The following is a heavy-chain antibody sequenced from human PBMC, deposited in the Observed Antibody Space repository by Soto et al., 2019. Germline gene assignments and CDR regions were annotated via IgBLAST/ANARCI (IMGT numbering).Heavy chain of an antibody. V-gene: IGHV3-23*01. J-gene: IGHJ4*02. CDR3: ARDGWAD. CDR1: GFTFSSDA. CDR2: ITGSGDNT. Sequence: VQMLESGGALIQPGGSLRLSCVASGFTFSSDAMSWVRQAPGKGLEWVSAITGSGDNTYYADSVEGRFTISRDNSKDTVYLQMNSLRAEDTAVYYCARDGWADWGQGTLVTVSS. D-gene: IGHD1-26*01.